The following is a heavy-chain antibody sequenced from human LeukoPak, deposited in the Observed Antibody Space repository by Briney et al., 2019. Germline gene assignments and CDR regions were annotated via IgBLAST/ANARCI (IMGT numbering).Heavy chain of an antibody. CDR2: ITSGSTYI. D-gene: IGHD5-24*01. V-gene: IGHV3-21*01. Sequence: GGSLRLSCAASGFTFSNYDMHWVRQAPGRGLESVSAITSGSTYIYYADSMTGRFTISRDTAETSLYLQMHRLRVEDTAVYFCARGEEKATPQALDSWGQGTLVTVSS. CDR3: ARGEEKATPQALDS. CDR1: GFTFSNYD. J-gene: IGHJ4*02.